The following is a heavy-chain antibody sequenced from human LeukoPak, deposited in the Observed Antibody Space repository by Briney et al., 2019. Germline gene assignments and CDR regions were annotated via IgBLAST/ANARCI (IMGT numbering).Heavy chain of an antibody. CDR3: ARGGTTKRRTAPFDY. V-gene: IGHV1-46*01. J-gene: IGHJ4*02. Sequence: ASVKVSCKASGYTFTSYYMHWVRQAPGRGLEWMGIINPSGGSTSYAQKFQGRVTMTRDTSTSTVYMELSSLRSEDTAVYYCARGGTTKRRTAPFDYWGQGTLVTVSS. CDR2: INPSGGST. D-gene: IGHD2-21*02. CDR1: GYTFTSYY.